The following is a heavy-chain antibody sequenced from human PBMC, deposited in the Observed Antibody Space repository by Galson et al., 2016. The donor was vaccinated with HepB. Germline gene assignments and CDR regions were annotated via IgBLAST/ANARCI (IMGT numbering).Heavy chain of an antibody. D-gene: IGHD1-26*01. J-gene: IGHJ4*02. V-gene: IGHV1-18*01. CDR3: ARVVGVTWDYFDY. Sequence: SVKVSCKVSGYSFTSYAISWVRQAPGQGLEWMGWINPDIGNTNSPQKFQGRVTVTTDTSTGTAYMELRSLRSDDTAVYYCARVVGVTWDYFDYWGQGTLVTVSS. CDR1: GYSFTSYA. CDR2: INPDIGNT.